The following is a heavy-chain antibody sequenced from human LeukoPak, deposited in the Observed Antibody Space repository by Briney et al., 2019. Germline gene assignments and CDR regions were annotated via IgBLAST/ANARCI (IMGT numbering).Heavy chain of an antibody. CDR3: ARDLNYDILTGSLRAYFDS. CDR2: IGSSSTYI. Sequence: GGSLRLSCVASGFTFRSYSMNWVRQAPGKGLEWVSSIGSSSTYIYYADSVKGRFTISRDNANNSLYLQMNSLRADDTAVYYCARDLNYDILTGSLRAYFDSWGQGTLVTVSS. V-gene: IGHV3-21*01. J-gene: IGHJ4*02. CDR1: GFTFRSYS. D-gene: IGHD3-9*01.